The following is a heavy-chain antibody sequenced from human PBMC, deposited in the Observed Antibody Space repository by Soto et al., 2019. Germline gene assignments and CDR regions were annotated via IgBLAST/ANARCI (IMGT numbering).Heavy chain of an antibody. J-gene: IGHJ5*02. CDR1: GGAVSSGTCY. CDR3: TRGPPRVQWFDP. V-gene: IGHV4-61*01. CDR2: IYFTGST. Sequence: SETLSLTCTVSGGAVSSGTCYWSWIRQPPGKGLEWIGHIYFTGSTNYNPSLKSRVTMSLDTSRNQFSLKLSSVTAADTAVYYCTRGPPRVQWFDPWGLGTLVTVSS.